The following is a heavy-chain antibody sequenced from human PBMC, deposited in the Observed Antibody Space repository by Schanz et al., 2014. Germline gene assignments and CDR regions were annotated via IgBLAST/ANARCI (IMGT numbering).Heavy chain of an antibody. J-gene: IGHJ1*01. D-gene: IGHD1-1*01. V-gene: IGHV4-34*01. CDR3: AIPRGSYAPNWSEARYFQH. Sequence: QVRLQQWGAGLLKPSGTLSLTCAVYGGSFIGYDWSWIRQFPGQDLEWIGDINHYGRTNYNPSLRGRVSISIDAPQTHFPLKMPFVTAADTAIYYCAIPRGSYAPNWSEARYFQHWGQGSLVTVSS. CDR2: INHYGRT. CDR1: GGSFIGYD.